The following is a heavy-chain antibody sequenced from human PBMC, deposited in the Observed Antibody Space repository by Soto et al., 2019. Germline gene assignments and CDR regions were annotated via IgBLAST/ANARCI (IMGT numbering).Heavy chain of an antibody. D-gene: IGHD3-22*01. CDR1: GFTFSNAW. CDR3: STSANYYDNSRYRGYLDV. Sequence: LRLSCAASGFTFSNAWMSWVRQAPGKGLEWVARIKSKTDGGTADYAAPVKGRFIISRDDSRTTLYLQVNSLKTEDTAVYYCSTSANYYDNSRYRGYLDVWGRGRLVTVSS. J-gene: IGHJ2*01. V-gene: IGHV3-15*01. CDR2: IKSKTDGGTA.